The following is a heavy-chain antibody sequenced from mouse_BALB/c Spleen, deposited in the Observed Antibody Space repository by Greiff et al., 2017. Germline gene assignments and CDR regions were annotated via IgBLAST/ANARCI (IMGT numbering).Heavy chain of an antibody. CDR3: ARPRDALYYFDY. Sequence: VQLQQSAAELARPGASVKMSCKASGYTFTSYTMHWVKQRPGQGLEWIGYINPSSGYTEYNQKFKDKTTLTADKSSSTAYMQLSSLTSEDSAVYYCARPRDALYYFDYWGQGTTLTVSS. D-gene: IGHD2-13*01. CDR1: GYTFTSYT. V-gene: IGHV1-4*02. CDR2: INPSSGYT. J-gene: IGHJ2*01.